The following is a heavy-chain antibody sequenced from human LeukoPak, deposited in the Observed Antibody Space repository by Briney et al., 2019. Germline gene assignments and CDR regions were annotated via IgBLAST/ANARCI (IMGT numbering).Heavy chain of an antibody. Sequence: GGSLRLSCAASGFTFSNVWMSWVRQTPGKGLEWVGRIKSKTDGGTTDYAAPVKGRFTISRDDSKNTLNLQMNSLKTEDTAVYYCTPSIAVAGSLDYWGQGTLVTVSS. V-gene: IGHV3-15*01. D-gene: IGHD6-19*01. J-gene: IGHJ4*02. CDR2: IKSKTDGGTT. CDR3: TPSIAVAGSLDY. CDR1: GFTFSNVW.